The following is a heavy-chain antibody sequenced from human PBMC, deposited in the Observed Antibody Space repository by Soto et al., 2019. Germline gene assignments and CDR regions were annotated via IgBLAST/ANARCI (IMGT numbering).Heavy chain of an antibody. CDR2: MNPNSGNT. CDR1: GYTFTSYD. CDR3: ARGAVQAGYGDYYYGMDV. Sequence: ASVKVSCKASGYTFTSYDINWVRQATGQGLEWMGWMNPNSGNTGYAQKFQGRVTMTRNTSISTAYMELSSLRSEDTAVYYCARGAVQAGYGDYYYGMDVWGQGTTVTVSS. D-gene: IGHD4-17*01. J-gene: IGHJ6*02. V-gene: IGHV1-8*01.